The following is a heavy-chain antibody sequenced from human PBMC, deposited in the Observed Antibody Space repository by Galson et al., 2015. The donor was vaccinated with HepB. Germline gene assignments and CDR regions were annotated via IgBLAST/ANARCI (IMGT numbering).Heavy chain of an antibody. Sequence: SLRLSCAASGFTFSDYYMSWVRQAPGKGLEWISYITSSGGTMHYADSVKGRFTISRDNAKNSLYLQMNSLRAGDTAVYYCARDRWLATNYYYYYMDVWGKGTTVTVSS. CDR2: ITSSGGTM. CDR1: GFTFSDYY. D-gene: IGHD5-12*01. J-gene: IGHJ6*03. V-gene: IGHV3-11*04. CDR3: ARDRWLATNYYYYYMDV.